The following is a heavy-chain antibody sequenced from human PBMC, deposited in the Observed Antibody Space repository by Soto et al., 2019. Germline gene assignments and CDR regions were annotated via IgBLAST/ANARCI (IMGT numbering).Heavy chain of an antibody. V-gene: IGHV3-30-3*01. D-gene: IGHD6-13*01. J-gene: IGHJ4*02. CDR2: ISYDGSNK. CDR3: ARDLVSSSWYD. Sequence: QVQLVESGGGVVQPGRSLRLSCAASGFTFSSYAMHWVRQAPGKGLEWVAVISYDGSNKYYADSVKGRFTISRDNSKNTLYLQMNSLRAEDTAVYYCARDLVSSSWYDWGQGTLVTVSS. CDR1: GFTFSSYA.